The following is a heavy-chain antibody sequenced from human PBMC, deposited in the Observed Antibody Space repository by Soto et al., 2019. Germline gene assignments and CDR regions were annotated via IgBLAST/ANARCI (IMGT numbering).Heavy chain of an antibody. CDR1: GGSFSGYY. Sequence: SETLSLTCAVYGGSFSGYYWSWIRQPPGKGLEWIGEINHSGSTYYNPSLKSRVTISVDTSKNQFSLKLSSVTAADTAVYYCARLYYDFWSGFDPYYYYYMDVWGKGTTVTVSS. D-gene: IGHD3-3*01. V-gene: IGHV4-34*01. CDR3: ARLYYDFWSGFDPYYYYYMDV. J-gene: IGHJ6*03. CDR2: INHSGST.